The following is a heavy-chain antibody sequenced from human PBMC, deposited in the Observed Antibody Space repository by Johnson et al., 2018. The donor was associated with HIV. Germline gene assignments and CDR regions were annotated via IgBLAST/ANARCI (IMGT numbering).Heavy chain of an antibody. CDR3: ARWVGNDAFDI. D-gene: IGHD1-26*01. CDR2: INWNGGST. J-gene: IGHJ3*02. V-gene: IGHV3-23*04. Sequence: VQLVESGGGLVQPGGSLRLSCAASGFTFSSYAMSWVRQAPGKGLAWVSGINWNGGSTGYADSVKGRFTISRDNSKNTLYLQMNSLRAEDTAVYYCARWVGNDAFDIWGQGTMVTVSS. CDR1: GFTFSSYA.